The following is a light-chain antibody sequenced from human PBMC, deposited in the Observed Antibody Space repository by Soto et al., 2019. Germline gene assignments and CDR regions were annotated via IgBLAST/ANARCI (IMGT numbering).Light chain of an antibody. V-gene: IGKV1-39*01. J-gene: IGKJ1*01. CDR2: AAS. Sequence: DIQMTQSPSSLSASVGDRVTITCRASQNISFYLNWYQQKPGKAPKLLIYAASSLQSGVPSRFSGSGSGTDFTLSISSLQPEDFATYYCQQSYSTLWTFGQGTKVEIK. CDR1: QNISFY. CDR3: QQSYSTLWT.